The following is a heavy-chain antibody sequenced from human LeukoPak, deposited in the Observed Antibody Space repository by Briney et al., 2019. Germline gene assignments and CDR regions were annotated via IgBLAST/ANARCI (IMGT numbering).Heavy chain of an antibody. Sequence: GGSLRLSCAASGFTVSSNYMSWVRQAPGKGLMWVSVIYSGGKTHYADSVKGRFTISRDNSKNTLYLQMNSLRAEDTAVYYCARASTVSVGYCSSVSCQADYWGQGTLVTVSS. CDR3: ARASTVSVGYCSSVSCQADY. D-gene: IGHD2-2*01. CDR1: GFTVSSNY. V-gene: IGHV3-53*01. CDR2: IYSGGKT. J-gene: IGHJ4*02.